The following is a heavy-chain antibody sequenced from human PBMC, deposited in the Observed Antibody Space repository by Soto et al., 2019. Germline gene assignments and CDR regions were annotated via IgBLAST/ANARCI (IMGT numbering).Heavy chain of an antibody. Sequence: EVQLVESGGGLVQPGGSLRLSCAASGFTVSSNYMSWVRQAPGKGLEWVSVIYSGGSTYYADSVKGRFTISRDNSKNTLYLQMNSLRAEDTAVYYCARDAPHQYNWNDDSRFFDYWGQGTLVTVSS. CDR1: GFTVSSNY. CDR2: IYSGGST. D-gene: IGHD1-20*01. J-gene: IGHJ4*02. CDR3: ARDAPHQYNWNDDSRFFDY. V-gene: IGHV3-66*01.